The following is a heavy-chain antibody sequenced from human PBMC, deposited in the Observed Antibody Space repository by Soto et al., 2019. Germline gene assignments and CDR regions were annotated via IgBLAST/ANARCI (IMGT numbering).Heavy chain of an antibody. CDR3: AKDLADGYVTEARTLDY. CDR1: GCTFSRYG. CDR2: ISATGGTA. J-gene: IGHJ4*02. Sequence: EVQLLESGGGLVQPGGSLRLSCVASGCTFSRYGMNWVRQVPGKGLEWVAGISATGGTAYYAESLKGRFTISRDKSKNTLYLQMNSLRGDDTAIYYWAKDLADGYVTEARTLDYWGQGTLVTVSS. D-gene: IGHD5-12*01. V-gene: IGHV3-23*01.